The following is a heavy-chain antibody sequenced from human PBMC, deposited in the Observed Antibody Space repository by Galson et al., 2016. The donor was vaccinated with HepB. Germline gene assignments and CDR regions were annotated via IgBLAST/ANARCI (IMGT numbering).Heavy chain of an antibody. V-gene: IGHV4-59*01. CDR1: GASISGYY. D-gene: IGHD6-19*01. CDR3: ARDDSGGWYGFHYGMDV. CDR2: IYYSGRT. J-gene: IGHJ6*02. Sequence: LSLTCTVSGASISGYYLSWIRQPPGKGLEWIGYIYYSGRTNYNPSLKSRVTISVDTSKNQFSLKLSSVTAADTAVYYCARDDSGGWYGFHYGMDVWGQGTTVTASS.